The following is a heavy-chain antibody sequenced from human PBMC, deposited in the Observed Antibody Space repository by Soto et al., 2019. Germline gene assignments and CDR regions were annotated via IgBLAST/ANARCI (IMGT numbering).Heavy chain of an antibody. D-gene: IGHD3-16*02. V-gene: IGHV4-30-4*08. CDR3: ARYRFSGTKWSKFDY. Sequence: PSETLSLTCTVSGVTVSSDAYYWSWIRQPPGKGLEWIGNIYHTGSTYYSPSLKSRFDISLDRLTNQFSLGLSSVTAADTDVYYCARYRFSGTKWSKFDYWGQGTLVTVSS. J-gene: IGHJ4*02. CDR1: GVTVSSDAYY. CDR2: IYHTGST.